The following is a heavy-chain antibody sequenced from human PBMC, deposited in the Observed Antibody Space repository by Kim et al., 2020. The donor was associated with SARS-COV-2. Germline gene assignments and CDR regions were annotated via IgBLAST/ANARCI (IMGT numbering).Heavy chain of an antibody. CDR2: IYSGGST. CDR1: GFTVSSNY. D-gene: IGHD4-17*01. Sequence: GGSLRLSCAASGFTVSSNYMSWVRQAPGKGLEWVSVIYSGGSTYYADSVKGRFNISRDNSKNTLYLQMNSLRAEDTAVYYCARVAPSYTVTRGGYYFDYWGQGTLVTVSS. J-gene: IGHJ4*02. CDR3: ARVAPSYTVTRGGYYFDY. V-gene: IGHV3-66*01.